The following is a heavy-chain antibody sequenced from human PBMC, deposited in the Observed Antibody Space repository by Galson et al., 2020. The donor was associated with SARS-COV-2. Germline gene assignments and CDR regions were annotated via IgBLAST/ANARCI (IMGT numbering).Heavy chain of an antibody. Sequence: ASETLSLTCSVSNDSISTRMYYWGWIRQPPGKGLEWIGTVFYSGSTYYNPSLKSRVTISVDTSRNQFSLRLTFVTAADTAVYYCARQGRYVWGRQGLLEFDPWGQGIQVTVSS. CDR2: VFYSGST. D-gene: IGHD3-16*01. CDR1: NDSISTRMYY. V-gene: IGHV4-39*01. CDR3: ARQGRYVWGRQGLLEFDP. J-gene: IGHJ5*02.